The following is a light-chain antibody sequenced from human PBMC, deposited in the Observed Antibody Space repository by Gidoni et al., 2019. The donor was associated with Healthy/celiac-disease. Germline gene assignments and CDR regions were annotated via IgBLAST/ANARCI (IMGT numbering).Light chain of an antibody. CDR1: TGAVTSGYY. J-gene: IGLJ3*02. Sequence: QTVVTQEPALTVSQGGTVTLTCASSTGAVTSGYYPNWFQQKPGQAPRALIYSSSKQHSLTPARFSGSLLGRKAALTLSGVHPEDEAEYYCLLYYGGARVFGGGTQLTVL. CDR2: SSS. V-gene: IGLV7-43*01. CDR3: LLYYGGARV.